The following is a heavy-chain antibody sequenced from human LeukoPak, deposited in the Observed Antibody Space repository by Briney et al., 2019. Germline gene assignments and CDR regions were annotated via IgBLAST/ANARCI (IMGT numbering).Heavy chain of an antibody. CDR3: ARRRSSRSDAFDI. D-gene: IGHD2/OR15-2a*01. Sequence: SETLSLTCTASGGSISSYYWSWIRQPPGKGLEWIGYIYTSGSTNYNPSLKSRVTISVDTSKNQCSLKLSSVTAADTAVYYCARRRSSRSDAFDIWGQGTMVTVSS. J-gene: IGHJ3*02. V-gene: IGHV4-4*09. CDR2: IYTSGST. CDR1: GGSISSYY.